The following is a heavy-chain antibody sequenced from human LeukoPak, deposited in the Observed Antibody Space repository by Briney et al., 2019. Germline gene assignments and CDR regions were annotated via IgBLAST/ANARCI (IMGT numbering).Heavy chain of an antibody. CDR2: ISYSFTSM. J-gene: IGHJ3*02. CDR1: GFTFSGYY. CDR3: ARDWRDSSGKFPNDAFDS. V-gene: IGHV3-11*04. Sequence: GGSLRLSCAASGFTFSGYYMSWIRKAPGPGLEWVSYISYSFTSMYYSDSVKGRFTIFRDNAKNSLSLQMNRLRAEDTAMYYCARDWRDSSGKFPNDAFDSWGQGTMVIVSS. D-gene: IGHD3-22*01.